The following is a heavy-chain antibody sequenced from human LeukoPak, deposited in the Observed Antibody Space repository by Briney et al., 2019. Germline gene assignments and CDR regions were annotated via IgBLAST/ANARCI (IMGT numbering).Heavy chain of an antibody. J-gene: IGHJ4*02. CDR2: ISAYNGNT. V-gene: IGHV1-18*01. Sequence: ASEKVSCKASGYSFTSYAISWVRQAPGQALEWMGWISAYNGNTNYAQKLQGRVTMTEDTSTDTAYMELSSLRSEDTAVYYCATGPYYYGSGSYYNDYWGQGTLVTVSS. CDR1: GYSFTSYA. D-gene: IGHD3-10*01. CDR3: ATGPYYYGSGSYYNDY.